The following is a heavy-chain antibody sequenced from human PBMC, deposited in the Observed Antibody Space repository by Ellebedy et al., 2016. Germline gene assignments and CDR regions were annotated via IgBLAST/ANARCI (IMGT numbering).Heavy chain of an antibody. D-gene: IGHD3-10*01. Sequence: SETLSLXXIVSGVSMTWSDYYWSWIRQPPGQGLEWIGYIYYSGSTHYNPSLKSRVTISLDASKNQFSLRLSSVTAADTAVYHCARVRRWSGELYYGMDVWGQGTTVTVSS. V-gene: IGHV4-30-4*01. CDR1: GVSMTWSDYY. J-gene: IGHJ6*02. CDR2: IYYSGST. CDR3: ARVRRWSGELYYGMDV.